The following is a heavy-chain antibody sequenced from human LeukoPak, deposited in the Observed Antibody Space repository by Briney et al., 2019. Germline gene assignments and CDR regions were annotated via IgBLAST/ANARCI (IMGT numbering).Heavy chain of an antibody. CDR1: GYTLTELS. Sequence: GASVKVSCKVSGYTLTELSMHWVRQAPGKGLEWMGGFDPEDGETIYAQKFQGRVTMTEDTSTDTAYMELSSLRSEDTAVYYCATLSSALAAAGALSVYWGQGTLVTVSS. CDR3: ATLSSALAAAGALSVY. J-gene: IGHJ4*02. V-gene: IGHV1-24*01. D-gene: IGHD6-13*01. CDR2: FDPEDGET.